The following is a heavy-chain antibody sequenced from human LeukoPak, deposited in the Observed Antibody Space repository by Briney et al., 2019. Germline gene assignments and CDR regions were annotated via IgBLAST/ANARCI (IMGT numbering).Heavy chain of an antibody. CDR2: VWKSRST. CDR3: ARDDYGVFDAFDV. V-gene: IGHV4-4*08. D-gene: IGHD4-17*01. CDR1: RDSPRYHF. Sequence: SETLSLTCTVSRDSPRYHFWTWIRQPPGKGLEWLGYVWKSRSTNYNPPRQSRVTMTLEASKNQFYLRRTSGETRDTSVYFGARDDYGVFDAFDVWGQGTVVTVSS. J-gene: IGHJ3*01.